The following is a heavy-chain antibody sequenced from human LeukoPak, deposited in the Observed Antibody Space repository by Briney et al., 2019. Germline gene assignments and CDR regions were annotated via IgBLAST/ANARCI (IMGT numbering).Heavy chain of an antibody. CDR3: AKDYLPKSFAAYGGTDY. V-gene: IGHV3-33*06. CDR2: IWYDGNNK. J-gene: IGHJ4*02. D-gene: IGHD3-16*01. Sequence: PGRSLRLSCTASGSSFSSYGMHWVRRAPGKGLEWLAVIWYDGNNKYYADSVKGRFTVSRDNSKNILYPQMNSLRAEDTAVYFCAKDYLPKSFAAYGGTDYWGQGTLVTVSS. CDR1: GSSFSSYG.